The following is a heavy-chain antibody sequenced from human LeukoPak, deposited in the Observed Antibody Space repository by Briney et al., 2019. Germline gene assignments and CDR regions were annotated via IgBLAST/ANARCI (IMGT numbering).Heavy chain of an antibody. J-gene: IGHJ4*02. Sequence: ASVEVSCKASGYTFTSYGISWVRQAPGQGLEWMGWISAYNGNTNHAQKLQGRVTMTTDTSTSTAYMELRSLRSDDTAVYYCARVEYYDSSGQKGGFDYWGQGTLVTVSS. D-gene: IGHD3-22*01. CDR1: GYTFTSYG. CDR3: ARVEYYDSSGQKGGFDY. V-gene: IGHV1-18*01. CDR2: ISAYNGNT.